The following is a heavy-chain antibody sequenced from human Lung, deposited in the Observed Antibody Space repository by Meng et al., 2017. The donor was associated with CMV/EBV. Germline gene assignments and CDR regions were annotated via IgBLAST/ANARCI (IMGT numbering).Heavy chain of an antibody. J-gene: IGHJ4*02. CDR2: ISGSGGAT. CDR1: GFDFTTYA. D-gene: IGHD6-13*01. CDR3: AKGARMAGAGPDY. Sequence: GGSXRLXCAASGFDFTTYAMTWVRQAPGRGLEWVSSISGSGGATYYAASVKGRFTVSRDNSKNTLFLQINSLRAEDTALYYCAKGARMAGAGPDYWGQGTXVT. V-gene: IGHV3-23*01.